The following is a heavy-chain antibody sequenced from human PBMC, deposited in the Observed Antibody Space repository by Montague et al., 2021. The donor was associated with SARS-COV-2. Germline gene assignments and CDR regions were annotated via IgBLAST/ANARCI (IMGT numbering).Heavy chain of an antibody. V-gene: IGHV6-1*01. Sequence: CAISGDSVSSNSVACNWIRQSPSRGLEWLGRTYYRSKWYNDYAVXVKSRITINPDTSKNQFSLQLSSVTPEDTTVYYCARDLKPPGDILTGYLPYYYYMDVWGKGTTVTVSS. J-gene: IGHJ6*03. CDR2: TYYRSKWYN. CDR1: GDSVSSNSVA. CDR3: ARDLKPPGDILTGYLPYYYYMDV. D-gene: IGHD3-9*01.